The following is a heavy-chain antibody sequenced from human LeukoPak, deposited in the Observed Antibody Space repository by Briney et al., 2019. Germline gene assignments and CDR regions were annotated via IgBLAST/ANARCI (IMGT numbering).Heavy chain of an antibody. Sequence: ASVKVSCKASGYTFTSYDINWVRQATGQGLEWMGWMNPNSGDTGYAQKLQGRVTMTTDTSTSTAYMELRSLRSDDTAVYYCARAVRGREGYFDYWGQGTLVTVSS. J-gene: IGHJ4*02. CDR3: ARAVRGREGYFDY. CDR2: MNPNSGDT. CDR1: GYTFTSYD. V-gene: IGHV1-8*01. D-gene: IGHD3-10*01.